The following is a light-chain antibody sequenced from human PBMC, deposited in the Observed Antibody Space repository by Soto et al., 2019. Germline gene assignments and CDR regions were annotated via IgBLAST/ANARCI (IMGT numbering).Light chain of an antibody. Sequence: QSVLTQPPSASGTPGQRVTISCSGSSSNIGSNYLYWYQQLPGTDPKLLIYRNNQRPSGVPDRFSGSKSGTSASLAISGLRSEEEDDYYCAAWDDSLSGGWVFGGGTKVTVL. CDR2: RNN. J-gene: IGLJ3*02. CDR1: SSNIGSNY. CDR3: AAWDDSLSGGWV. V-gene: IGLV1-47*01.